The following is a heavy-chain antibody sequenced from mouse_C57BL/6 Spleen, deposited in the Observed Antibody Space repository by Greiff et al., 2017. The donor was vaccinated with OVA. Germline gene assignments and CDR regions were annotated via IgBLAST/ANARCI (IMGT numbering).Heavy chain of an antibody. D-gene: IGHD2-1*01. CDR2: ISPGSGST. V-gene: IGHV1-55*01. CDR3: AREGSYGNYYAMDY. J-gene: IGHJ4*01. CDR1: GYTFTSYW. Sequence: QVQMQQPGAELVKPGASVKMSCKASGYTFTSYWITWVQQRPGQGLEWIGDISPGSGSTNYNEKFKSKATLTVDTSSSTASMQLSSRTSEDSAVYYCAREGSYGNYYAMDYWGQGTSVTGSS.